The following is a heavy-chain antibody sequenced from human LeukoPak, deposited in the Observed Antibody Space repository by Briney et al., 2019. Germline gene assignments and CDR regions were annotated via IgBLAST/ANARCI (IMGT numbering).Heavy chain of an antibody. D-gene: IGHD4/OR15-4a*01. J-gene: IGHJ4*02. V-gene: IGHV3-23*01. CDR3: ARRAGAYSHPYDY. Sequence: GGSLRLSCAASGFTFSNYDMSWVRQAPGKGLEWISVITGRDRNTFYTDSVKGRFTISRDNSKNTLYLQMNSLRAEDTAVYYCARRAGAYSHPYDYWGQGTLVTVSS. CDR2: ITGRDRNT. CDR1: GFTFSNYD.